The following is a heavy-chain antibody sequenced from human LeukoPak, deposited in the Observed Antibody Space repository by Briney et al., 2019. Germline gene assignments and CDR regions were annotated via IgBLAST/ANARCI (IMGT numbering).Heavy chain of an antibody. D-gene: IGHD2-2*02. V-gene: IGHV4-34*01. CDR1: GGSFSGYN. J-gene: IGHJ5*02. Sequence: PSETLSLTCAVYGGSFSGYNWSWIRQPPGKGLEWIGEINHSGSTNYNPSLKSRVTISVDTSKNQFSLKLSSVTAADTAVYYCARGYCSSTSCYSGWFDPWGQGTLVTVSS. CDR3: ARGYCSSTSCYSGWFDP. CDR2: INHSGST.